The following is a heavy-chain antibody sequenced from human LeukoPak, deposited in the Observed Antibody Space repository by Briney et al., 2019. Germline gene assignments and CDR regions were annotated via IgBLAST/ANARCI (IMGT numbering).Heavy chain of an antibody. CDR3: ARDSHGGSGSYYYFDY. J-gene: IGHJ4*02. CDR1: GCTFSSYS. D-gene: IGHD3-10*01. Sequence: SVKVSCKASGCTFSSYSISWVRQAPGQGLEWMGRIIPIFGTANYAQKFQGRVTITTDESTSTAYMELSSLRSEDTAVYYCARDSHGGSGSYYYFDYWGQGTLVTVSS. CDR2: IIPIFGTA. V-gene: IGHV1-69*05.